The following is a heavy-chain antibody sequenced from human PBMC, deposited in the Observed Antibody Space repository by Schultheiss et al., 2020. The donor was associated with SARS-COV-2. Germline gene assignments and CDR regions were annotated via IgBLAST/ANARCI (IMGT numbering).Heavy chain of an antibody. CDR2: TSYSGGNT. CDR3: AKGALRFLEWLPRDYGVDV. CDR1: GFTFSSYV. V-gene: IGHV3-23*01. J-gene: IGHJ6*02. Sequence: GGSLRLSCVGSGFTFSSYVMTWIRQAPGKGLEWVSATSYSGGNTDFADSVKGRFTISRDNAKNSLYLQMNSLRAEDTAVYYCAKGALRFLEWLPRDYGVDVWGQGTTVTVSS. D-gene: IGHD3-3*01.